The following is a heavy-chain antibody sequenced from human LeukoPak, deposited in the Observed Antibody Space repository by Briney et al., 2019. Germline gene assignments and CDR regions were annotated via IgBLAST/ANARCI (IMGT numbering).Heavy chain of an antibody. CDR1: GFTFNSFW. J-gene: IGHJ4*02. CDR3: ARGSRYCSSTSCYSFDY. CDR2: LKQGGSEK. Sequence: GESLKISCAASGFTFNSFWMSWVRQAPGKGLEWVANLKQGGSEKYYVDSVRGRFTISRDNAKNSLYLQMNSLRAEDTAVYYCARGSRYCSSTSCYSFDYWGQGTLVTVSS. V-gene: IGHV3-7*01. D-gene: IGHD2-2*02.